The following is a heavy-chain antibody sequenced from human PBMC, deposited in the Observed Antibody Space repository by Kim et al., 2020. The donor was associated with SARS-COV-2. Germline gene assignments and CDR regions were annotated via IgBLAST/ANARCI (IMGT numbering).Heavy chain of an antibody. D-gene: IGHD3-16*01. V-gene: IGHV4-61*01. Sequence: SETLSLTCTVSGGSVSSGSYYWSWIRQPPGKGLEWIGYIFETGSTNYNPSLKSRVTISVDTSKNQFSLKLSSVTAADSAIYYCASIKPARLGIDFWGQGTLVTVSS. CDR1: GGSVSSGSYY. CDR3: ASIKPARLGIDF. J-gene: IGHJ4*02. CDR2: IFETGST.